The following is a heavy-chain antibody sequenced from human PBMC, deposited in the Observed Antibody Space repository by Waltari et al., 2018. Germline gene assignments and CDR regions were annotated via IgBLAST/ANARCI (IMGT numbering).Heavy chain of an antibody. J-gene: IGHJ4*02. V-gene: IGHV3-74*01. CDR1: GFTFDNFW. D-gene: IGHD1-7*01. CDR2: INPDGTDT. CDR3: ARGPFSYSSGTQSH. Sequence: EVRLVESGGGSVQPGESLRLSCVVSGFTFDNFWMHWVRQVPGKGLMWVSRINPDGTDTTYADSVNGRFTMSRDNSRNTLYLEMTGLRVDDSAVYYCARGPFSYSSGTQSHWGRGALVTVSS.